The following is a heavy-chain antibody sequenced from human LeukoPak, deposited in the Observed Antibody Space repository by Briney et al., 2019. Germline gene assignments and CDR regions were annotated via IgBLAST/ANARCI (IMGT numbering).Heavy chain of an antibody. D-gene: IGHD3-10*01. CDR3: ARDYYGSGSPEDNWFDP. J-gene: IGHJ5*02. Sequence: SETLSLTCTVSGDSISSGDYYWSWIRQPAGKGLEWIGRIYTSGSTNYNPSLKGRVTISVDTSKNQFSLKLSSVTAADTAVYYCARDYYGSGSPEDNWFDPWGQGTLVTVSS. CDR2: IYTSGST. CDR1: GDSISSGDYY. V-gene: IGHV4-61*02.